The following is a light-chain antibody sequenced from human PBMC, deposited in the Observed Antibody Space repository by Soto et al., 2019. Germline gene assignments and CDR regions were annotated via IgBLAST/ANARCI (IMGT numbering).Light chain of an antibody. CDR2: GAS. CDR3: QQYGSSGT. CDR1: QSVSSN. J-gene: IGKJ1*01. V-gene: IGKV3-20*01. Sequence: EVVMTQSPGTLSLSPGERATLSCRASQSVSSNLAWYQQKPGQAPRLLIYGASNRVTGIPDRFSGSGSGTDFTLTISRLEPEDFAVYYCQQYGSSGTFGQGTKVDI.